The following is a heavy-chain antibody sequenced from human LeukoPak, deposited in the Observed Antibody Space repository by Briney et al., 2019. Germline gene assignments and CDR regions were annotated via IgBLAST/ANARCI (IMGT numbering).Heavy chain of an antibody. D-gene: IGHD7-27*01. J-gene: IGHJ4*02. CDR2: IIPIFGTA. V-gene: IGHV1-69*13. CDR3: ARGDNWGFDY. Sequence: EASVKVSCKASGGTFSSYAISWVRQAPGQGLEWMGGIIPIFGTANYAQKFQGRVTITADESTSTAYMEPSSLRSEDTAVYYCARGDNWGFDYWGQGTLVTVSS. CDR1: GGTFSSYA.